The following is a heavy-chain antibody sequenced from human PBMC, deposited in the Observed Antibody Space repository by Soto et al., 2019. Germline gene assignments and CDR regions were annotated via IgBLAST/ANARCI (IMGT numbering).Heavy chain of an antibody. D-gene: IGHD2-15*01. V-gene: IGHV3-66*01. CDR2: IYSGGST. CDR1: GVTVSNNY. Sequence: PGGSLTLSCAASGVTVSNNYRNWVRQAPGKGLEWVSVIYSGGSTYYADSVKGRFTISRDNSKNTLYLQMNSLRAEDTAVYYCGKVYNCSPALDYWGQGTRVPVSS. J-gene: IGHJ4*02. CDR3: GKVYNCSPALDY.